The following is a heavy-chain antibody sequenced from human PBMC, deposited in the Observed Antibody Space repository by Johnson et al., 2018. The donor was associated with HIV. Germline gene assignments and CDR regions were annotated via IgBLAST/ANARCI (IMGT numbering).Heavy chain of an antibody. CDR1: GFTFSDYY. V-gene: IGHV3-11*01. CDR2: ISSSGSTI. CDR3: AREFWGTSSPFDI. Sequence: QVQLVESGGGLVKPGGSLRLSCAASGFTFSDYYMNWIRQAPGKGLEWVSYISSSGSTIYYADSVKGRFTISRDTAQNSVYLQMNSLRVDDTAVYYCAREFWGTSSPFDIWGQGTMVTVSS. J-gene: IGHJ3*02. D-gene: IGHD3-16*01.